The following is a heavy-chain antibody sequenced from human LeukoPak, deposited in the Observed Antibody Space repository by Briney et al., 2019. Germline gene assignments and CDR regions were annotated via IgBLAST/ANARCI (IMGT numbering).Heavy chain of an antibody. CDR1: GGSISSYY. CDR2: IYYSGST. V-gene: IGHV4-59*01. J-gene: IGHJ4*02. CDR3: ASVVFQGSGGIENYFDY. Sequence: SETLSLTCTVSGGSISSYYWSWIRQPPGKGLEWIGYIYYSGSTNYNPSLKSRVPISVDTSKIQFSLKLSSVTAADTAVYYGASVVFQGSGGIENYFDYWGRGTLVTVSS. D-gene: IGHD2-15*01.